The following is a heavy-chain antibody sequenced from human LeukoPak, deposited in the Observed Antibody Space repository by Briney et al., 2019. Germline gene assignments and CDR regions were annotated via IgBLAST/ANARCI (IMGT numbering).Heavy chain of an antibody. CDR2: INPSGGST. D-gene: IGHD3-3*01. V-gene: IGHV1-46*01. J-gene: IGHJ6*03. CDR1: GYTFTSYY. CDR3: ARGNPDFWSGYYMDYYYYMDV. Sequence: GASVKVSCKASGYTFTSYYMHWVRQAPGQGLEWMGIINPSGGSTSYAQKFQGRVTMTRDMSTSTVYMELSSLRSEDTAVYYCARGNPDFWSGYYMDYYYYMDVWGKGTTVTVSS.